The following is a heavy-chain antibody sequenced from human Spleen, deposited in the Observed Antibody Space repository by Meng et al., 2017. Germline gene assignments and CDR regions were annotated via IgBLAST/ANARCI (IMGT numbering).Heavy chain of an antibody. CDR2: ISSSGSTI. CDR3: ASYPDTAMETYYYYGMDV. J-gene: IGHJ6*02. D-gene: IGHD5-18*01. CDR1: GFTFSDYY. Sequence: GESLKISCAASGFTFSDYYMSWIRQAPGKGLEWVSYISSSGSTIYYADSVKGRFTISRDNAKNSLYLQMNSLRAEDTAMYYCASYPDTAMETYYYYGMDVWGQGTTVTVSS. V-gene: IGHV3-11*01.